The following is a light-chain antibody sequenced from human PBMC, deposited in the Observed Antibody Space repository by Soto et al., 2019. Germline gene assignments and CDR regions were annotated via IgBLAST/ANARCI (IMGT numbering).Light chain of an antibody. CDR3: SSYTSNSTLV. CDR1: SSDVGGYNY. Sequence: QSVLTQPASVSGSPGQSITISCTGTSSDVGGYNYVSWYQQHPGKAPKFMIYEVSNRPSGVSNRFSGSKSGNTASLTISGLQAEDEADYYCSSYTSNSTLVFGGGTKLTVL. V-gene: IGLV2-14*01. J-gene: IGLJ2*01. CDR2: EVS.